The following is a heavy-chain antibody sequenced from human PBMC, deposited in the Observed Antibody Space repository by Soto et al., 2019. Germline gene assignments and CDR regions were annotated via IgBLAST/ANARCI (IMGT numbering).Heavy chain of an antibody. V-gene: IGHV3-66*01. CDR3: XXXSHKGY. CDR1: GFTVSNNY. CDR2: IYSGGST. Sequence: EEQLVESGGDLVQPGGSLRLSCAASGFTVSNNYMSWVRQAPGKGLEWVSLIYSGGSTYYADSVKGRFTISRDSSKNTXXXXXXXXXXXXXXXXXXXXXSHKGYWGQGTLVTVSS. J-gene: IGHJ4*02.